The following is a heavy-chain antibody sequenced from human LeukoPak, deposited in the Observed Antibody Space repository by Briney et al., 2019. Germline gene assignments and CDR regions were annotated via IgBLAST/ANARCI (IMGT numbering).Heavy chain of an antibody. CDR1: GFTFSSYW. J-gene: IGHJ4*02. Sequence: GGSLRLSCAASGFTFSSYWMSWVRQAPGKGLEWVAVMSYDGRNKQYADSAKGRFTISRDNSKNTLYLQTNSLRAEDTAVYYCARGQFRLHSYDGSTFDYWGQGTLVSVSS. V-gene: IGHV3-30*03. CDR2: MSYDGRNK. CDR3: ARGQFRLHSYDGSTFDY. D-gene: IGHD3-22*01.